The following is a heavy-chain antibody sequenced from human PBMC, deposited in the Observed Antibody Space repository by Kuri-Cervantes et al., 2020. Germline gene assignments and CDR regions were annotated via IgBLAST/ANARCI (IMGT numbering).Heavy chain of an antibody. D-gene: IGHD3-3*01. CDR2: IYSGGST. V-gene: IGHV3-53*01. Sequence: GESLKISCAASGFTVSSNYMSWVRQAPGKGLEWVSVIYSGGSTYYADTVKGRFTISRDNSKNTLYLQMNSLRAEDTAVYYCAREVGLRFFEGGMDVWGQGTTVTVYS. J-gene: IGHJ6*02. CDR3: AREVGLRFFEGGMDV. CDR1: GFTVSSNY.